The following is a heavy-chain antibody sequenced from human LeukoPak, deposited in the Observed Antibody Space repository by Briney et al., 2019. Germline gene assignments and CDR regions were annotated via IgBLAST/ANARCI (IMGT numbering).Heavy chain of an antibody. J-gene: IGHJ4*02. CDR1: GGSISSGDYY. CDR3: ARTRTDYGDYVEDY. Sequence: SETLSLTCTVSGGSISSGDYYWGWIRQPPGKGLEWIGYIYYSGSTYYNPSLKSRVTISVDTSKNQFSLKLSSVTAADTAVYYCARTRTDYGDYVEDYWGQGTLVTVSS. V-gene: IGHV4-30-4*01. D-gene: IGHD4-17*01. CDR2: IYYSGST.